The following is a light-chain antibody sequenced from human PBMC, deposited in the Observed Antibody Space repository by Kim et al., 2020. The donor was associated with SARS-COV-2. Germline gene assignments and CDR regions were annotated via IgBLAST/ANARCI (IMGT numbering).Light chain of an antibody. CDR2: AAS. Sequence: DIQMTQSPSSLSASVGDRVTITCRASQGISSYLAWYQQKPGKVPKSLIYAASTLQRGVPSRFSGSGSGTDFTLTISSLQPEDVATYYCQQYNSYPRTFGQGTKVDIK. J-gene: IGKJ1*01. CDR1: QGISSY. V-gene: IGKV1-16*01. CDR3: QQYNSYPRT.